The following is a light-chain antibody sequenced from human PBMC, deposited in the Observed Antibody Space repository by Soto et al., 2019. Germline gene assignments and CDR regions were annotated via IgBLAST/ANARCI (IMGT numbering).Light chain of an antibody. CDR1: SSDVGRYNY. CDR2: EVS. V-gene: IGLV2-8*01. CDR3: SSSAGNSRYV. J-gene: IGLJ1*01. Sequence: QSVLTQPPSASGSPGQSVTISCTGTSSDVGRYNYISWYQQRPGKAPKLIIYEVSKRPSGVPDRLSGFKYGNTASLTVSGLQAEDEADYYCSSSAGNSRYVFGTGTKVTVL.